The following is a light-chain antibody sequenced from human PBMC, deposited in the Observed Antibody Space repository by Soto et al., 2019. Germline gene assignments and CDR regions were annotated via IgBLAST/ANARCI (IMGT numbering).Light chain of an antibody. CDR2: DAS. CDR3: QQYDSSPWT. J-gene: IGKJ1*01. Sequence: EIVLTRSPGTLSLSPGERATLSCRASQSVSSNYLAWYQQKPGQAPRLLIYDASSRATGIPDRFSGSGSETDFTLTISRLEPEDFAVYYCQQYDSSPWTFGQGTKVEIK. V-gene: IGKV3-20*01. CDR1: QSVSSNY.